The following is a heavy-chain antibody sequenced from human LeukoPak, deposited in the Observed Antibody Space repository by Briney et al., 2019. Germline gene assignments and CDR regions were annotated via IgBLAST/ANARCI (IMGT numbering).Heavy chain of an antibody. CDR3: ARGDYDSSGPLDY. CDR2: IIPIFGTA. J-gene: IGHJ4*02. Sequence: SVKVSCKASGGTFSSYAISWVRQAPGQGLEWMGGIIPIFGTANYAQKFQGRVTITADESTSTAYMELSSLRSENTAVYYCARGDYDSSGPLDYWGQGTLVTVSS. D-gene: IGHD3-22*01. V-gene: IGHV1-69*13. CDR1: GGTFSSYA.